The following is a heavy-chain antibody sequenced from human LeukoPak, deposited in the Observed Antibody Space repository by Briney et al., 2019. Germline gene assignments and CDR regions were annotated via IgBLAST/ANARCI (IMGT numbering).Heavy chain of an antibody. Sequence: GASVTVSFKASGYTFTGYYMHWVRQAPGQGLEWMGWINPNSGGTNYAQKFQGRVTMTRDTSISTTYMELRRLRSDDTAVYYCARVSSGYYFTYIDYWGQGTLVTVSS. CDR2: INPNSGGT. J-gene: IGHJ4*02. CDR3: ARVSSGYYFTYIDY. D-gene: IGHD3-22*01. V-gene: IGHV1-2*02. CDR1: GYTFTGYY.